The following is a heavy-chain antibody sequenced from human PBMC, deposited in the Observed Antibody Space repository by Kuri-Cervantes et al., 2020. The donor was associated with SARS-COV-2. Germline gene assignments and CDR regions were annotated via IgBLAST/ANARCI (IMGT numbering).Heavy chain of an antibody. D-gene: IGHD3-3*01. J-gene: IGHJ4*02. CDR1: GGSVNSGSYY. V-gene: IGHV4-61*01. CDR3: ARTQSGTLFGVVATFDS. CDR2: IFYSGRT. Sequence: ESLKISCTVSGGSVNSGSYYWSWIRQPPGKGLEWIGDIFYSGRTNYNPSPKSRITMSVDTSKDQFSLKFTSVTAADTAVYYCARTQSGTLFGVVATFDSWGQGILVTVSS.